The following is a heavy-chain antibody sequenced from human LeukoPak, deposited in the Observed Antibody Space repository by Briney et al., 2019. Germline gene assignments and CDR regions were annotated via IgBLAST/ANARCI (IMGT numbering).Heavy chain of an antibody. CDR2: INHSGST. Sequence: PSETLSLTCAVYGGSFSGYYWSWIRQPPGKGLEWIGEINHSGSTNYNPSLKSRVTISVDTSKNQFSLKLSSVTAADTAVYYCASQWLLNYFDYWGQGTLVTVSS. J-gene: IGHJ4*02. D-gene: IGHD3-22*01. CDR1: GGSFSGYY. CDR3: ASQWLLNYFDY. V-gene: IGHV4-34*01.